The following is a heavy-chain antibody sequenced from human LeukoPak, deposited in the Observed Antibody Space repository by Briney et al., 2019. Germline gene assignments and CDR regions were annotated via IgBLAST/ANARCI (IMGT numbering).Heavy chain of an antibody. V-gene: IGHV3-48*03. J-gene: IGHJ4*02. CDR2: ISSSGSTM. CDR1: GFTFSSYE. Sequence: GGSLRLSCAASGFTFSSYEMNWVRQAPGKGLEWVSYISSSGSTMYYADSVKGRFTISRDNAKNSLYLQMNSLRAEDTAVYYCARDPYYGDYVVWGQGTLVTVSS. D-gene: IGHD4-17*01. CDR3: ARDPYYGDYVV.